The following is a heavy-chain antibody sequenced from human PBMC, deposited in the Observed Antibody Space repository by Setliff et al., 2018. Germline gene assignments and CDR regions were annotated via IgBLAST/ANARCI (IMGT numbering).Heavy chain of an antibody. CDR1: GFTFSNYE. J-gene: IGHJ6*02. CDR3: XKDLGSGTGYYYYGMDV. D-gene: IGHD3-10*01. Sequence: RLSCAASGFTFSNYEMDWVRQAPGKGLEWVATVKQDGNEKYLVNSVKGRFTVSRDNARXXXYLXXXXXXXXXXGXXXXXKDLGSGTGYYYYGMDVWGQGTTVTVSS. CDR2: VKQDGNEK. V-gene: IGHV3-7*01.